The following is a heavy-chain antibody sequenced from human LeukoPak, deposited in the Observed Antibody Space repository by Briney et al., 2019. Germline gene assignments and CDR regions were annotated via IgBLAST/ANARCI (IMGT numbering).Heavy chain of an antibody. D-gene: IGHD6-25*01. CDR2: FNPNSGDT. CDR1: GYIFTGQF. CDR3: ARGGPRGNGFDY. J-gene: IGHJ4*02. V-gene: IGHV1-2*02. Sequence: ASVKVSCKASGYIFTGQFIHWVRQAPGQGLEWVAMFNPNSGDTTFSQRFQDRVTMTRDTSVNTAFMELSRLISDDTAVYYCARGGPRGNGFDYWGQGTLVSVSS.